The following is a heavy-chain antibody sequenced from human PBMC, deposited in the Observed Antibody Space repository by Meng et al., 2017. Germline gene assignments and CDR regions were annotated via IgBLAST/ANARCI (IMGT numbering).Heavy chain of an antibody. CDR3: TRDAGLLNWLDP. CDR2: IERKGKNYAT. Sequence: VELVEPGGGFVPPGGSLKLSCAASGFVFSDSAIHWVRQATGKGLEWVGVIERKGKNYATTYDASLSGRFTISRDESRNTAFLQMDSLNTEDTAMYYCTRDAGLLNWLDPWGQGTLVTVSS. D-gene: IGHD2/OR15-2a*01. V-gene: IGHV3-73*02. J-gene: IGHJ5*02. CDR1: GFVFSDSA.